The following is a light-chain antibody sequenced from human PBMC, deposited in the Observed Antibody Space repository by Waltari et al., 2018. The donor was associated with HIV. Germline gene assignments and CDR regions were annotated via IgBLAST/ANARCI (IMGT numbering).Light chain of an antibody. CDR3: CSYAGSGLV. Sequence: QSALTQSASVSGSPGQSITISCPGTTREVGAYTLVSWYQQHPGEVPKLLIYEVTTRPSGVSTRFSGSKSGNTASLTISGLQAEDEADYYCCSYAGSGLVFGGGTKLTVL. CDR2: EVT. V-gene: IGLV2-23*02. J-gene: IGLJ3*02. CDR1: TREVGAYTL.